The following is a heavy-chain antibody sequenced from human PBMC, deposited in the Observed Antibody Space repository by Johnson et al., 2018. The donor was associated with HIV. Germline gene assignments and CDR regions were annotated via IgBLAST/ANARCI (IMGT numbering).Heavy chain of an antibody. V-gene: IGHV3-7*04. CDR1: GYSFSHYW. Sequence: VLLVESGGGLVQPGGSLTLPCVASGYSFSHYWMSWVRQAPGKGLEWVANINQDGSEKYYVDSVKGRFTISRDNSKNTLYLQLNSLRAEDTALYYCARLQSSGYWSFDAFDIWGEGTMVIVSS. D-gene: IGHD3-22*01. J-gene: IGHJ3*02. CDR2: INQDGSEK. CDR3: ARLQSSGYWSFDAFDI.